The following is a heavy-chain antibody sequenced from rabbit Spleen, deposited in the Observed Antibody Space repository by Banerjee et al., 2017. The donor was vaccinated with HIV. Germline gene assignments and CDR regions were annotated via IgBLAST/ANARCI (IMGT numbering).Heavy chain of an antibody. Sequence: QEQLVESGGGLVQPEGSLTLTCKAAGFDFSSSYYMCWVRQAPGKGPEWIACIDSGSSAFTYFANWAKGRFTISKTSSTTVTLQMTSLTAADTATYFCARDSASSFSSYGMDLWGPGTLVTVS. J-gene: IGHJ6*01. D-gene: IGHD8-1*01. CDR2: IDSGSSAFT. CDR1: GFDFSSSYY. CDR3: ARDSASSFSSYGMDL. V-gene: IGHV1S45*01.